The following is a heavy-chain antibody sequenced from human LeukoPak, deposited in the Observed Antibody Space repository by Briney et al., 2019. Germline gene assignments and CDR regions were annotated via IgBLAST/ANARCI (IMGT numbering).Heavy chain of an antibody. CDR3: ARGVGSSSWSYYYYYMDV. V-gene: IGHV4-59*01. D-gene: IGHD6-13*01. J-gene: IGHJ6*03. CDR1: GGSISSYY. Sequence: SETLSLTCTVSGGSISSYYWSWLRQPPGKGLEWIGYIYYSGSTNYNPSLKSRVTISVDTSKNQFSLKLSSVTAADTAVYYCARGVGSSSWSYYYYYMDVWGKGTTVTISS. CDR2: IYYSGST.